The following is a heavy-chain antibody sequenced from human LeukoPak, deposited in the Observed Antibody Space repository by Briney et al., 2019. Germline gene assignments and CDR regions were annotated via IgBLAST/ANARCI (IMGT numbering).Heavy chain of an antibody. Sequence: GGSLRLSCAASGFTFSSYAMSWVRQAPGKGLEWVAVISYDGSNKYYADSVKGRFTISRDNSKNTLYPQMNSLRAEDTAVYYCARDGLRGTWDYYYYGMDVWGQGTTVTVSS. V-gene: IGHV3-30-3*01. CDR1: GFTFSSYA. D-gene: IGHD3-16*01. CDR2: ISYDGSNK. J-gene: IGHJ6*02. CDR3: ARDGLRGTWDYYYYGMDV.